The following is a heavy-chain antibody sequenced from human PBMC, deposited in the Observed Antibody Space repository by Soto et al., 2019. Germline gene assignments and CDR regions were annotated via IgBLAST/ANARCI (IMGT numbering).Heavy chain of an antibody. CDR2: IHHSGST. CDR3: ARGTMVALFDY. J-gene: IGHJ4*02. D-gene: IGHD3-10*01. CDR1: GDSISSDYYH. Sequence: SETLSLTCTVSGDSISSDYYHWTWIRQSPGKGLEWIGDIHHSGSTNYNPSLKSRVTISVDTSKNQFSLKLSSVTAADTAVYYCARGTMVALFDYWGQGTLVTVSS. V-gene: IGHV4-39*07.